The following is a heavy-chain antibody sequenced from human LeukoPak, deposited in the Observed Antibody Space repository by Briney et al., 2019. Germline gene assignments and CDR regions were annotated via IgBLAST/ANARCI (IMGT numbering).Heavy chain of an antibody. CDR1: GYTFTGYY. D-gene: IGHD3-9*01. J-gene: IGHJ4*02. CDR2: INPNHGDT. Sequence: ASVKVSCKASGYTFTGYYMHWVRQAPGQGLEWMGWINPNHGDTNDAQKFQDRVSMTRDTSISTAYMHLSRLRSADTAVYYCARSPHILTGENFDYWGQGTLLTVSS. CDR3: ARSPHILTGENFDY. V-gene: IGHV1-2*02.